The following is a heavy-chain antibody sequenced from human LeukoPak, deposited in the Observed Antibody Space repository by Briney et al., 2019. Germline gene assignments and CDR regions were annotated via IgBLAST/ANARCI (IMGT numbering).Heavy chain of an antibody. J-gene: IGHJ4*02. CDR1: GFTFSVYY. CDR3: ARYRSGYYHGLDY. Sequence: GRSLRLSCAASGFTFSVYYMTWIRHDPGKGLEWVSYIGGSGPTMYYAGSVEGRFTVSRDNAKKSLHLQMNSLRAEDTAVYYCARYRSGYYHGLDYWGQGILVTVSS. V-gene: IGHV3-11*01. D-gene: IGHD3-22*01. CDR2: IGGSGPTM.